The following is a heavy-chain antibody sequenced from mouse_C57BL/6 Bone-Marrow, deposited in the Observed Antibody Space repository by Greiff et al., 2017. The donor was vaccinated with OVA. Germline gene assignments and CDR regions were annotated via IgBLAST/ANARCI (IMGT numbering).Heavy chain of an antibody. Sequence: ESGPGLVKPSQSLSLTCSVTGYSITSGYYWNWIRQFPGNKLEWMGYISYDGSNNYNPSLKNRISITRDTSKNQFFLKLNSVTTEDTATYYCARGGDYDGFAYWGQGTLVTVSA. CDR1: GYSITSGYY. CDR2: ISYDGSN. J-gene: IGHJ3*01. CDR3: ARGGDYDGFAY. D-gene: IGHD2-4*01. V-gene: IGHV3-6*01.